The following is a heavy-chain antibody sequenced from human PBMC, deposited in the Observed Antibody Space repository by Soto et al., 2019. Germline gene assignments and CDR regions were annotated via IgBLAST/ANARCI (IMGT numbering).Heavy chain of an antibody. CDR1: GFTFSSYA. CDR2: ISYDGSNK. J-gene: IGHJ4*02. V-gene: IGHV3-30-3*01. D-gene: IGHD3-10*01. CDR3: ASMPRGGSRHY. Sequence: QVQLVESGGGVVQPGRSLRLSCAASGFTFSSYAMHWVRQAPGKGLEWVAVISYDGSNKYYADSVKGRFTISRDNSKNTLYLQMNSLRAEDTAVYYCASMPRGGSRHYWGQGTLVTVSS.